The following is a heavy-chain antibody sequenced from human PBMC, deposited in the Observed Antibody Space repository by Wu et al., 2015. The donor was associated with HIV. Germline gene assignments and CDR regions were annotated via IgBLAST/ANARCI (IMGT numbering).Heavy chain of an antibody. CDR3: ARDTGRLASDI. V-gene: IGHV1-2*02. CDR2: INPNSGDT. J-gene: IGHJ3*02. CDR1: GYIFTGYY. Sequence: QVQVVQSGADVKKPGASVKVSCKASGYIFTGYYIHWMRQAPGQGLEWMGWINPNSGDTNYEQNFQGRVNMTRDKSISTAYMELSRLKSDDMAVYYCARDTGRLASDIWGQGTIVIVSS. D-gene: IGHD6-19*01.